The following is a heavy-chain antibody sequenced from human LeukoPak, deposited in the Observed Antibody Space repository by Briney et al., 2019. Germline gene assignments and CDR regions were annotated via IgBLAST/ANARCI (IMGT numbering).Heavy chain of an antibody. CDR1: GDSMSSGGYL. CDR2: IFYNGGS. J-gene: IGHJ3*01. CDR3: VRLTCSGSSCSGGGAFDV. Sequence: SETLSLTCSVSGDSMSSGGYLWTWMRQHPGKGPEWIGYIFYNGGSYYSPSLQSRLTISVDTSRKQFSLKMSSVTAADTAVYYCVRLTCSGSSCSGGGAFDVWGQGTVATVSS. V-gene: IGHV4-31*03. D-gene: IGHD2-2*01.